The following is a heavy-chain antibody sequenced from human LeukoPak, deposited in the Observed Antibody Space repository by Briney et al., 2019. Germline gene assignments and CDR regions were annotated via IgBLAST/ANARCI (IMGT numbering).Heavy chain of an antibody. V-gene: IGHV3-30*18. CDR3: AKDRGPYSGYDSFFDF. D-gene: IGHD5-12*01. CDR1: GFTFSSYG. J-gene: IGHJ4*02. Sequence: GGSLRLSCAASGFTFSSYGMHWVRQAPGKGLEWVAVISSDGVNKYSADSVKGRFTISRDNSKNTLYLQMNSLRAEDTAVYYCAKDRGPYSGYDSFFDFWGQGTLVTVSS. CDR2: ISSDGVNK.